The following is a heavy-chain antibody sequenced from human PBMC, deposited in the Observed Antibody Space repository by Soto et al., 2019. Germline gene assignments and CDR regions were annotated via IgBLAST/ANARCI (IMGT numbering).Heavy chain of an antibody. CDR2: IYYSGST. CDR3: ARLVYASSGYRPG. D-gene: IGHD3-22*01. CDR1: GGSISSSSYY. Sequence: QLQLQESGPGLVKPSETLSLTCTVSGGSISSSSYYWGWIRQPPGKGLEWIGSIYYSGSTYYNPHLKRGATISVDTSKTPFSLQLSSVTAADTAVYYCARLVYASSGYRPGWGQGTLVTVSS. J-gene: IGHJ4*02. V-gene: IGHV4-39*01.